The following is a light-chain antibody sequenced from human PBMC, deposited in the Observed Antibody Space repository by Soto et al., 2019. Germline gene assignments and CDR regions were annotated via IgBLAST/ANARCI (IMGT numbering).Light chain of an antibody. CDR2: ENN. CDR3: GTWDSSLTTYV. Sequence: QSVLTQPPSGSAVPGQKVTLSCSGSSSDIGRNYVSWYQHLPGTAPKLLIYENNKRPSGIPDRLSGSKSGSSATLGITGLQTGDEADYYCGTWDSSLTTYVFGPGTKVTVL. J-gene: IGLJ1*01. V-gene: IGLV1-51*02. CDR1: SSDIGRNY.